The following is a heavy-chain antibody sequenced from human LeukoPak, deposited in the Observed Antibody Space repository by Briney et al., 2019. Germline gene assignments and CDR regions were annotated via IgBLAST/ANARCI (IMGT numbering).Heavy chain of an antibody. J-gene: IGHJ4*02. CDR2: ITSGSNYI. V-gene: IGHV3-21*01. Sequence: GGSLRLSCAASGFTFSSYSMNWVRQAPGKGLEWVSSITSGSNYIYYADSVKGRFTISRDNAKNSLYPQMNSLRAEDTAVYYCARDYVVPEGYLDYWGQGTLVTVSS. CDR1: GFTFSSYS. D-gene: IGHD3-10*02. CDR3: ARDYVVPEGYLDY.